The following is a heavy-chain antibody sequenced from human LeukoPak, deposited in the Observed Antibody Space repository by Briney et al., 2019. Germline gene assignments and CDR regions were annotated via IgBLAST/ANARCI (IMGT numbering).Heavy chain of an antibody. D-gene: IGHD3-10*01. CDR1: GFTSSNAW. Sequence: GGSLRLSCAASGFTSSNAWMSWVRQAPGKGLEWVGRIKSKTDGGTTDYAAPVKGRFTISRDDSKNTLYLQMNSLKTEDTAVYYCTTDFSGSYPMLGYWGQGTLVTVSS. J-gene: IGHJ4*02. V-gene: IGHV3-15*01. CDR2: IKSKTDGGTT. CDR3: TTDFSGSYPMLGY.